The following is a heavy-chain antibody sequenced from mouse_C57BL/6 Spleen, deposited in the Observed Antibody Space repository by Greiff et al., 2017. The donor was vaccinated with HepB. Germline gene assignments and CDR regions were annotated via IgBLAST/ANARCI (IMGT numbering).Heavy chain of an antibody. CDR2: INPNNGGT. CDR1: GYTFTDYY. J-gene: IGHJ1*03. D-gene: IGHD2-4*01. CDR3: ARSAIYYDYPQSSFDV. Sequence: EVQLQQSGPELVKPGASVKISCKASGYTFTDYYMNWVKQSHGKSLEWIGDINPNNGGTSYNQKFKGKATLTVDKSSSTAYMELRSLTSEDSAVYYCARSAIYYDYPQSSFDVWGTGTTVTVSS. V-gene: IGHV1-26*01.